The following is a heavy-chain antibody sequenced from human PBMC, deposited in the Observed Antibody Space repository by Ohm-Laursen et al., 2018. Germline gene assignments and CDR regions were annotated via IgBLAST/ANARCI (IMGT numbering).Heavy chain of an antibody. CDR2: ISGSGGST. J-gene: IGHJ6*02. CDR1: GITFSSYA. CDR3: ARYTAPYYYYGMDV. D-gene: IGHD1-1*01. Sequence: SLRLSCAASGITFSSYAMNWVRQAPGKGLEWVSGISGSGGSTDYADSVKGRFTISRDNSKNTLYLQMNILRADDTAVYYCARYTAPYYYYGMDVWGQGTTVTVSS. V-gene: IGHV3-23*01.